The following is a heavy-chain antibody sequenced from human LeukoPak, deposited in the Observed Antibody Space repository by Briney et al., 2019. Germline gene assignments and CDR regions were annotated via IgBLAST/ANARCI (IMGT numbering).Heavy chain of an antibody. CDR2: ISPDGNER. CDR3: TRDGSGWSVY. V-gene: IGHV3-7*01. CDR1: GFDFSTSW. Sequence: PGGSLRLSCAASGFDFSTSWMGWVRQAPGKGLEWVINISPDGNERYSVDPVKGRFTISRDNAENSLYLQMKGLEVEDTAMYYCTRDGSGWSVYWGQGALVTVSS. D-gene: IGHD6-19*01. J-gene: IGHJ4*02.